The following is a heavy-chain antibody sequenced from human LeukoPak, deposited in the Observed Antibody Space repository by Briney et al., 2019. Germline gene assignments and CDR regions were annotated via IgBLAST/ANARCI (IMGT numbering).Heavy chain of an antibody. CDR1: GGSVSSGSYY. J-gene: IGHJ3*02. V-gene: IGHV4-61*01. CDR2: TYYSGST. D-gene: IGHD2-15*01. CDR3: VTYCSGGSCYSADAFDI. Sequence: SETLSLTCTVSGGSVSSGSYYWSWIRQPPGKGLEWIGYTYYSGSTNYNPSLKSRVTISVDTSKNQFSLKLSSVTAADTAVYYCVTYCSGGSCYSADAFDIWGQGTMVTVSS.